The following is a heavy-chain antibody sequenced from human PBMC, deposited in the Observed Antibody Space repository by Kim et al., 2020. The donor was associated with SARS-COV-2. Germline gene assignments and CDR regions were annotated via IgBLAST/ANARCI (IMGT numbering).Heavy chain of an antibody. D-gene: IGHD3-10*01. Sequence: IYYADSVKGRFTISRDNAKNSLYLQMNSLRAEDTAVYYCAREPSGSYFSYWGQGTLVTVSS. CDR3: AREPSGSYFSY. CDR2: I. V-gene: IGHV3-21*01. J-gene: IGHJ4*02.